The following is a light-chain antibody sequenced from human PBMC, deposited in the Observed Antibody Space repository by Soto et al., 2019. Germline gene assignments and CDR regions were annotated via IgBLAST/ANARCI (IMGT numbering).Light chain of an antibody. Sequence: EIVRTQSPGRLSVSAGEGATLSCRASQNVGNNLVWYQQKPGQAPRLLIYGASTRAAGIPDRFSGSGSGTEFTLTISGLQSDDFAVYYCQQFNNWPPWTFGQGTKVDIK. V-gene: IGKV3-15*01. J-gene: IGKJ1*01. CDR1: QNVGNN. CDR3: QQFNNWPPWT. CDR2: GAS.